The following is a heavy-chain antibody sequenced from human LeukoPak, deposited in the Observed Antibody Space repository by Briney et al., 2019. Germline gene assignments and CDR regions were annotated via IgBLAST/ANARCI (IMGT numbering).Heavy chain of an antibody. V-gene: IGHV3-48*03. CDR2: ISSGGSTI. Sequence: TWGSLRLSCAASGFAFSSSEMNWVRQAPGKGLEWVSYISSGGSTIYYADSVKGRFTISRDNAENSLYLQMNSLRAEDTAVYYCARLTVTRYFDYWGQGTLVTVSS. CDR1: GFAFSSSE. CDR3: ARLTVTRYFDY. D-gene: IGHD4-17*01. J-gene: IGHJ4*02.